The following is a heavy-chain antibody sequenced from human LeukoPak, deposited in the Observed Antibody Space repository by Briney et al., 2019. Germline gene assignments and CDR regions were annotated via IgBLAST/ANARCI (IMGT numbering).Heavy chain of an antibody. CDR1: GYTFISYD. D-gene: IGHD3-22*01. CDR2: MNPSSGYT. V-gene: IGHV1-8*01. CDR3: ARVGHYYESNF. J-gene: IGHJ4*02. Sequence: ASVRVSCKASGYTFISYDINWVRQATGQGLEWMGWMNPSSGYTGYAQNFQGRVTMTRNTSISTAYMELSSLRSEDTAVYYCARVGHYYESNFWGQGTLVTVSS.